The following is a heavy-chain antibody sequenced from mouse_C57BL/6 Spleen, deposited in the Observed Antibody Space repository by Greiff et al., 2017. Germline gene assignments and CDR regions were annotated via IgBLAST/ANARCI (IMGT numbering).Heavy chain of an antibody. Sequence: EVHLVESGGGLVKPGGSLKLSCAASGFTFSDYGMHWVRQAPEKGLEWVAYISSGSSTIYYADTVKGRFTISRDNAKNTLFLQMTSLRSEDTAMYYCARPDYYGSSEGFDYWGQGTTLTVSS. J-gene: IGHJ2*01. V-gene: IGHV5-17*01. CDR2: ISSGSSTI. D-gene: IGHD1-1*01. CDR1: GFTFSDYG. CDR3: ARPDYYGSSEGFDY.